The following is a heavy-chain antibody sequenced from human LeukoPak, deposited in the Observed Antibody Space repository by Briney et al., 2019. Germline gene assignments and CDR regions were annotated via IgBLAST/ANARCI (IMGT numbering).Heavy chain of an antibody. CDR1: GYSISSGYY. CDR2: IYHSGST. Sequence: SETLSLTCTVSGYSISSGYYWGWIRQPPGKGLEWIGSIYHSGSTYYNPSLKSRFTISVDTSKNQFSLKLSSVTAADTTVYYCARVLRFLEWLPPLSFDYWGQGTLVTVSS. D-gene: IGHD3-3*01. J-gene: IGHJ4*02. CDR3: ARVLRFLEWLPPLSFDY. V-gene: IGHV4-38-2*02.